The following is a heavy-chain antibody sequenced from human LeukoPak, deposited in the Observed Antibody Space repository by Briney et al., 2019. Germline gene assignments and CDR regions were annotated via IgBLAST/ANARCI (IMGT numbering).Heavy chain of an antibody. V-gene: IGHV1-8*02. D-gene: IGHD2-8*01. Sequence: ASVKVSCKASGYTFTSYAMNWVRQAPGQGLEWMGWMNPNSGNTGYAQKFQGRVTMTRNTSISTAYMELSSLRSEDTAVYYCARGRGVIRSFMRFLPLALDIWGQGTMVTVSS. CDR3: ARGRGVIRSFMRFLPLALDI. J-gene: IGHJ3*02. CDR1: GYTFTSYA. CDR2: MNPNSGNT.